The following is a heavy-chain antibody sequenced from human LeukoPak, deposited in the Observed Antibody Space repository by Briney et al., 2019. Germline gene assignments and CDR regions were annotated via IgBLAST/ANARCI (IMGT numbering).Heavy chain of an antibody. Sequence: SETMSLTCGVSGYSISSGYHWGCIRPPTGKGLEWIGSMSHSGSTYYNPSLKSRVTISGDTSKNQFSVKLSSVTAADTAVYYCARHHLYDSSGDGRYYLDYWGQGTLVTVSS. CDR2: MSHSGST. V-gene: IGHV4-38-2*01. D-gene: IGHD3-22*01. J-gene: IGHJ4*02. CDR3: ARHHLYDSSGDGRYYLDY. CDR1: GYSISSGYH.